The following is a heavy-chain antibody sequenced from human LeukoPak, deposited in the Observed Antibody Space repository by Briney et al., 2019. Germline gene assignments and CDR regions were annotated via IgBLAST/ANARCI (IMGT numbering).Heavy chain of an antibody. CDR3: ANDGAWLRFDD. CDR2: ISPGGGPT. J-gene: IGHJ4*02. V-gene: IGHV3-23*01. CDR1: GFRFSIYG. D-gene: IGHD5-12*01. Sequence: PGGSLRLSCAGSGFRFSIYGMNWVRQAPGKGREWVSGISPGGGPTYYADSVKGRFTISRDDSKNTLYLQMNNLRAEDTAVYYCANDGAWLRFDDWGQGILVTVSS.